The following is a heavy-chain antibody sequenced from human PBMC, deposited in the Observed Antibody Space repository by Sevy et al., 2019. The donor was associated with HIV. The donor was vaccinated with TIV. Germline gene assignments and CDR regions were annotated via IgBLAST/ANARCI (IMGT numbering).Heavy chain of an antibody. CDR3: ARGFGAVVAGNYFDY. D-gene: IGHD6-19*01. J-gene: IGHJ4*02. Sequence: GGSLRLSCGASGFTFSRYSMNWVRQAPGKGLEWVSSISSGNSYIYYADSVKGRFTISRDNAKNSLYLHMNSLRAEDTAVYYCARGFGAVVAGNYFDYWGQGILVTVSS. CDR2: ISSGNSYI. CDR1: GFTFSRYS. V-gene: IGHV3-21*01.